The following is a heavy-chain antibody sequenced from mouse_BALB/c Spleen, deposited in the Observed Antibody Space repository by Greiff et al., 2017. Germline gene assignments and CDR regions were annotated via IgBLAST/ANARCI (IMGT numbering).Heavy chain of an antibody. Sequence: VQLQQSGAELAKPGASVKMSCKASGYTFTSYWMHWVKQRPGQGLEWIGYINPSTGYTEYNQKFKDKATLTADKSSSTAYMQLSSLTSEDSAVSYCERFYYGSSADSWGEGTPLTVSP. V-gene: IGHV1-7*01. J-gene: IGHJ2*01. CDR2: INPSTGYT. CDR1: GYTFTSYW. D-gene: IGHD1-1*01. CDR3: ERFYYGSSADS.